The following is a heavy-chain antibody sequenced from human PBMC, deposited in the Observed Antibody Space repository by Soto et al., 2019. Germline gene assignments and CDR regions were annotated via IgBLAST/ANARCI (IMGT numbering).Heavy chain of an antibody. D-gene: IGHD3-22*01. CDR3: ARDSQSYYYDSSGSASPFEI. J-gene: IGHJ3*02. CDR1: GGTFSSYA. Sequence: QVQLVQSGAEVKKPGSSVKVSCKASGGTFSSYAISWVRQAPGQGLEWMGGIIPIFGTANYAQKFQGRVTITADESTSTAYMELSSLGTEDTAVYYCARDSQSYYYDSSGSASPFEIWGQGTMVTVSS. CDR2: IIPIFGTA. V-gene: IGHV1-69*01.